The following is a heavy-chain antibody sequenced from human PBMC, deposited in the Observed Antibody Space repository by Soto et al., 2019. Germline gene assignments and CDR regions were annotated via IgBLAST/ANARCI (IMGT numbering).Heavy chain of an antibody. CDR1: GFTFSSYS. Sequence: PGGSLRLSCAASGFTFSSYSMNWVRQAPGKGLEWVSYISSSSSTIYYADSVKGRFTISRDNAKNSLYLRMNSLRDEDTAVYYCARDSGSSWYSAFDIWGQGTMVTVSS. D-gene: IGHD6-13*01. CDR3: ARDSGSSWYSAFDI. V-gene: IGHV3-48*02. J-gene: IGHJ3*02. CDR2: ISSSSSTI.